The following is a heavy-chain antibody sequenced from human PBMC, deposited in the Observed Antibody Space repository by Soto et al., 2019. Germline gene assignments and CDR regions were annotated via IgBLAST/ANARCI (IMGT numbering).Heavy chain of an antibody. J-gene: IGHJ5*02. CDR1: GGTFGNTA. CDR3: ARDGDPGYSFWSGPLGGGRFDP. CDR2: IVPLFGTA. Sequence: QVQLVQSGAEVKEPGSSVNVSCKTSGGTFGNTAVTWVRQVPGQGLEWIGGIVPLFGTANYAQKFRGRVMITADEPTSTAYMDLGSLRADDTAIYYCARDGDPGYSFWSGPLGGGRFDPWGQGTLVTVSS. V-gene: IGHV1-69*12. D-gene: IGHD3-3*01.